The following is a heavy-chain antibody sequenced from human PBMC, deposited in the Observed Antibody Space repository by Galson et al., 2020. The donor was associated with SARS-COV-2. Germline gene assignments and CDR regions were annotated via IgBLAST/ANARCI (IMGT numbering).Heavy chain of an antibody. CDR2: MNPNSGKT. Sequence: ASVKVSCKASRYPFTTYDINWVRQATGQGLEWMGWMNPNSGKTGYAQGFQGRVTITRDTSISTAYMELSGLKSEDTAVYYCAIGGRVSGTYPFYYFYGMDVWGQVTTVTVSS. V-gene: IGHV1-8*01. J-gene: IGHJ6*02. CDR3: AIGGRVSGTYPFYYFYGMDV. D-gene: IGHD1-26*01. CDR1: RYPFTTYD.